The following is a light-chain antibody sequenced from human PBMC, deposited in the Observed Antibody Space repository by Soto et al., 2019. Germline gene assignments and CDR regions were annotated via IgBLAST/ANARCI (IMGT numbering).Light chain of an antibody. CDR2: DVS. J-gene: IGLJ1*01. Sequence: QSALTQPASVSGSPGQSITISCTGASSDVGDYNYVSWYQQHPGTAPKLMIFDVSNRPSGVSNRFSGSKSANTASLTISGLQAEDEADYYCGSYTSSSTRVFGTGTKLTVL. V-gene: IGLV2-14*01. CDR1: SSDVGDYNY. CDR3: GSYTSSSTRV.